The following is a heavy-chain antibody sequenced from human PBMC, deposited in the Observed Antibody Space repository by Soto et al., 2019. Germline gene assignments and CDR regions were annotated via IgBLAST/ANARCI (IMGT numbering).Heavy chain of an antibody. CDR1: RFTFSSYS. Sequence: GGSLRLSCAASRFTFSSYSMNWVRQAPGKGLEWVAYISSSSSTIYYADSVKGRFTISRDNAKNSLYLQMNSLRDEDTAVYYSARDSYYDILSGPRLDQLAYRGQGSAVTVSA. V-gene: IGHV3-48*02. D-gene: IGHD3-9*01. J-gene: IGHJ4*02. CDR2: ISSSSSTI. CDR3: ARDSYYDILSGPRLDQLAY.